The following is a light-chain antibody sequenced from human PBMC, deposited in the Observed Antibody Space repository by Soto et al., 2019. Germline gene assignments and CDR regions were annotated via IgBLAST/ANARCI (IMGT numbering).Light chain of an antibody. J-gene: IGKJ1*01. CDR3: QHYKMYSPWT. Sequence: DIQLTQSPSFLSASVGDRVTINCRASQDISDYLAWYQQRPGKAPKLLIYAASTLQSGVPSRFSGSGSGTDFTLTISSLQPEDVATYYCQHYKMYSPWTFGQGTKVDI. CDR2: AAS. V-gene: IGKV1-27*01. CDR1: QDISDY.